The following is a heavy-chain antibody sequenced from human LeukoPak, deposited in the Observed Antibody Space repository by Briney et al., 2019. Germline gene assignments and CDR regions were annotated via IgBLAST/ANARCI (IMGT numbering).Heavy chain of an antibody. D-gene: IGHD2-2*01. J-gene: IGHJ5*02. V-gene: IGHV1-69*05. Sequence: SVKVSCKASGGTFSSYAISWVRQAPGQGLEWMGRIIPIFGTANYAQKFQGRVTITTDESTSTDYMELSSLRSEDTAVYYCARDLRGYCSSTSCLRVNWFDPWGQGTLVTVSS. CDR2: IIPIFGTA. CDR1: GGTFSSYA. CDR3: ARDLRGYCSSTSCLRVNWFDP.